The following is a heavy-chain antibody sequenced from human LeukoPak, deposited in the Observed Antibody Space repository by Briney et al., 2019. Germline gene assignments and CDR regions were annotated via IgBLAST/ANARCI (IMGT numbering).Heavy chain of an antibody. CDR2: INAGNGNT. CDR3: ARERLVVVTATHGY. CDR1: GYTFTSYG. V-gene: IGHV1-3*01. D-gene: IGHD2-21*02. J-gene: IGHJ4*02. Sequence: ASVKVSCKASGYTFTSYGISWVRQAPGQRLEWMGWINAGNGNTKYSQKFQGRVTITRDTSASTAYMELSSLRSEDTAVYYCARERLVVVTATHGYWGQGTLVTVSS.